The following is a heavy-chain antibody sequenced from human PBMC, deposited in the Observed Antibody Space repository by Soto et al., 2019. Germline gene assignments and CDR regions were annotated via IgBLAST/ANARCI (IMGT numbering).Heavy chain of an antibody. Sequence: GGSLRLSCAASGFTFSSYWMTWVRQAPGKGLEWVANIKKDGSEKYYVDSVKGRFTISRDNAKNSLILQMNSLRAEDTAVYYCARYGYSYGYPFDYWGQRTLVTVS. CDR1: GFTFSSYW. CDR3: ARYGYSYGYPFDY. CDR2: IKKDGSEK. V-gene: IGHV3-7*01. D-gene: IGHD5-18*01. J-gene: IGHJ4*02.